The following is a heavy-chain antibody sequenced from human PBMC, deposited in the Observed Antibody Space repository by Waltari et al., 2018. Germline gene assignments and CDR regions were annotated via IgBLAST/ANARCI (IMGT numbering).Heavy chain of an antibody. CDR2: IKQDGSEK. V-gene: IGHV3-7*01. D-gene: IGHD3-3*01. Sequence: EVQLVESGGGLVQPGGSLRLSCAASGFTFSSYWMSWVRQAPGKGLEWVANIKQDGSEKYYVDSVKGRFTISRDNAKNSLYLQMNSLRAEDTAVYYCARQLRFLEWLDGMDVWGQGTTVTVSS. CDR3: ARQLRFLEWLDGMDV. CDR1: GFTFSSYW. J-gene: IGHJ6*02.